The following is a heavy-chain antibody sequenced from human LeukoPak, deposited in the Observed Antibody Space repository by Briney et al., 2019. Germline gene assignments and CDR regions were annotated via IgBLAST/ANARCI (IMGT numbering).Heavy chain of an antibody. V-gene: IGHV3-7*05. CDR1: GFTFSSYL. J-gene: IGHJ5*02. Sequence: GGSLRLSCAVSGFTFSSYLMSWVRQPPGQGLEWVANIKQDGSEEYYVDPVQGRFTISRDNAKNSLYFQMNSLRPEDTAVYYCARDPLDHWGQGALVTVSS. CDR2: IKQDGSEE. CDR3: ARDPLDH.